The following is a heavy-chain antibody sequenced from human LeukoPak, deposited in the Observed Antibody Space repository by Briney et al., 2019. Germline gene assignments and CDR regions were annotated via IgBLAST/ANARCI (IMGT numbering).Heavy chain of an antibody. CDR3: ASGLGSGSNQYYFDY. Sequence: GGSLRLSCVASGFTFDDYGMSWVRQAPGKGLEWVAGINWNGGSTGYADSVKGRFTISRDNAKNSLYLQMNSLRAEDTALYYCASGLGSGSNQYYFDYWGQGTLVTVSS. CDR2: INWNGGST. CDR1: GFTFDDYG. J-gene: IGHJ4*02. D-gene: IGHD3-22*01. V-gene: IGHV3-20*04.